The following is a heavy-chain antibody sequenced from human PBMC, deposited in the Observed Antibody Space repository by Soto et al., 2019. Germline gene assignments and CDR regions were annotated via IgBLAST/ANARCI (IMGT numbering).Heavy chain of an antibody. V-gene: IGHV1-46*01. CDR1: GYTFTSYY. CDR2: INPSGGST. J-gene: IGHJ5*02. Sequence: ASVKASCKASGYTFTSYYMHWVRQAPGQGLEWMGIINPSGGSTSYAQKFQGRVTMTRDTSTSTVYMELSSLRSEDTAVYYCARDGRPYYDFWSGSNDVGFSWFDPWGQGTLVTVSS. CDR3: ARDGRPYYDFWSGSNDVGFSWFDP. D-gene: IGHD3-3*01.